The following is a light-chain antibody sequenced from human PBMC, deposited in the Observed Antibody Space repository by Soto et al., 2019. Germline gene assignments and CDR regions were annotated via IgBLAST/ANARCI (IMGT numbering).Light chain of an antibody. V-gene: IGKV3-15*01. J-gene: IGKJ1*01. Sequence: IVLTQSSTPLAGSPGGRVTLSRRASQNIYSNIAWYQQPPGQAPRLLIYRASTTATGVPARLSGSGSGTDFTLTIRSLQSEDFTVYSCLQYHNLWAFGQGTKVDIK. CDR2: RAS. CDR1: QNIYSN. CDR3: LQYHNLWA.